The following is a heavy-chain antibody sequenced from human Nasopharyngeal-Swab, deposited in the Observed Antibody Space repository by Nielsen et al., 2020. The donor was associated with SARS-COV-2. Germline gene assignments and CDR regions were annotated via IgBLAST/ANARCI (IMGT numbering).Heavy chain of an antibody. CDR1: GFSLSTNGVC. CDR3: ARSYYYASGTYFGMDV. J-gene: IGHJ6*02. V-gene: IGHV2-70*01. Sequence: SGPTLVKPTQTLTVTCTFSGFSLSTNGVCVSWIRQPPGKALEWLALIDWDDEKYQSTSLKTRLTISKDTSKNQVVLTMTNVDPVDTATYYCARSYYYASGTYFGMDVWGQGTTVTVSS. D-gene: IGHD3-10*01. CDR2: IDWDDEK.